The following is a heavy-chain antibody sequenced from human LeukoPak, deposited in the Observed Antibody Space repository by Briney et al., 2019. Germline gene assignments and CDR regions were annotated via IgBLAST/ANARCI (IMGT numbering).Heavy chain of an antibody. CDR3: ARDRGNGDYGGYFDS. CDR1: GGSISSYY. J-gene: IGHJ4*02. Sequence: SETLSLTCTVSGGSISSYYWNWIRQPAGKGLEWIGRIHTSSRVNYNPSLKSRVTISIDTSRNLVSLRLTSVTAADAAVYYCARDRGNGDYGGYFDSWGQGTLVSVSS. V-gene: IGHV4-4*07. D-gene: IGHD4-23*01. CDR2: IHTSSRV.